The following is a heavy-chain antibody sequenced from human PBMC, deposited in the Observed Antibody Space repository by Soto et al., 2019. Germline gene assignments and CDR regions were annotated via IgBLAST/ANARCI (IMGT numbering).Heavy chain of an antibody. Sequence: QVQLVESGGGVVQPGRSLRLSCAASGFTFSSYAMHWVRQAPGKGLEWVAVISYDGRNKYYADSVKGRFTISRDNSKNTLYRQMNSLRAEDTAVYYCARGGKLDRFSFDYWGQGTLVTVSS. D-gene: IGHD3-16*01. V-gene: IGHV3-30-3*01. CDR3: ARGGKLDRFSFDY. CDR2: ISYDGRNK. CDR1: GFTFSSYA. J-gene: IGHJ4*02.